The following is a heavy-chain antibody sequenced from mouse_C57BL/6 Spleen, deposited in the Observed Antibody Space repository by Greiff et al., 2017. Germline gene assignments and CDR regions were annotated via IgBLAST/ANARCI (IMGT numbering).Heavy chain of an antibody. Sequence: EVQLQQSGPELVKPGDSVKISCKASGYSFTGYFMNWVMQSHGKSLEWIGRINPDNGDTFYNQKFKGKATVTVDKSSSTAHMELRSLTSEDSAVYYCARLHYGSRDWYFDVWGTGTTVTVSS. CDR2: INPDNGDT. J-gene: IGHJ1*03. CDR3: ARLHYGSRDWYFDV. V-gene: IGHV1-20*01. CDR1: GYSFTGYF. D-gene: IGHD1-1*01.